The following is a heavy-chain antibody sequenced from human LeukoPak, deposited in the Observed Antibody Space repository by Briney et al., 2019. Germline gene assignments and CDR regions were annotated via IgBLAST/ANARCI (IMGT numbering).Heavy chain of an antibody. D-gene: IGHD1-26*01. CDR2: ISSSSGSI. Sequence: GGSLRLSCAVSGFTFSTYNMNWVRPAPGKGLEWISYISSSSGSIYYADSVKGRFTISRDNAKNSLYLQMNSLRDEDTAVYYCARDRGGSGSYSDYWGQGTLVTVSS. J-gene: IGHJ4*02. CDR1: GFTFSTYN. V-gene: IGHV3-48*02. CDR3: ARDRGGSGSYSDY.